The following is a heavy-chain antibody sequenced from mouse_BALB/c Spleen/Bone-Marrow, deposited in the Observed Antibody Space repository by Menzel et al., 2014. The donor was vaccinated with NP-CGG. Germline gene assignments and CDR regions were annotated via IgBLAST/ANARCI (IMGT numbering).Heavy chain of an antibody. J-gene: IGHJ3*01. CDR3: ARSGYSSGYGFAY. Sequence: VKVVESGPELVKPGALVKISCKASGYTFTSYDINWVKQRPGQGLEWIGWIYPGDGSTKYNEKFKGKATLTADKSSSTAFKQLSSLTSENSAVYFCARSGYSSGYGFAYWGQGTLVTVSA. CDR2: IYPGDGST. D-gene: IGHD3-1*01. V-gene: IGHV1S56*01. CDR1: GYTFTSYD.